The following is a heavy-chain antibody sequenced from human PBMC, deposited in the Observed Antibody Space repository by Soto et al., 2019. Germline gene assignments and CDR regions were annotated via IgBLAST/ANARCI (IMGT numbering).Heavy chain of an antibody. V-gene: IGHV1-69*02. CDR3: ARGAPPVGYDSSGSKLDY. D-gene: IGHD3-22*01. CDR1: GGTFSSYT. J-gene: IGHJ4*02. Sequence: GASVKVSCKASGGTFSSYTISWVRQAPGQGLEWMGRIIPILGIANYAQKFQGRVTITADKSTSTAYMELSSLRSEDTAVYYCARGAPPVGYDSSGSKLDYWGQGTLVTVSS. CDR2: IIPILGIA.